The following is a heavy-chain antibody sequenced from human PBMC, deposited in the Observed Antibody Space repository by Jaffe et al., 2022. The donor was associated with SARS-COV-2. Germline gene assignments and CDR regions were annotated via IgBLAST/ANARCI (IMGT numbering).Heavy chain of an antibody. J-gene: IGHJ5*02. V-gene: IGHV4-34*01. Sequence: QVQLQQWGAGLLKPSETLSLTCAVYGGSFSGYYWSWIRQPPGKGLEWIGEINHSGSTNYNPSLKSRVTISVDTSKNQFSLKLSSVTAADTAVYYCARVSSSSWSKTEFDPWGQGTLVTVSS. D-gene: IGHD6-13*01. CDR3: ARVSSSSWSKTEFDP. CDR2: INHSGST. CDR1: GGSFSGYY.